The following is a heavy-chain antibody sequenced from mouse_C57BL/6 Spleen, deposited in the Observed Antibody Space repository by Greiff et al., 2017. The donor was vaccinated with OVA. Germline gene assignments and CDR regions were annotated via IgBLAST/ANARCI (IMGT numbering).Heavy chain of an antibody. V-gene: IGHV1-69*01. CDR2: IDPSDSYT. D-gene: IGHD1-1*01. CDR1: GYTFTSYW. J-gene: IGHJ2*01. Sequence: QVQLKQPGAELVMPGASVKLSCKASGYTFTSYWMHWVKQRPGQGLEWIGEIDPSDSYTNYNQKFKGKSTLTVDKSSSTAYMQLSSLTSEDSAVYYCARKLRYYGSSYYFDYWGQGTTLTVSS. CDR3: ARKLRYYGSSYYFDY.